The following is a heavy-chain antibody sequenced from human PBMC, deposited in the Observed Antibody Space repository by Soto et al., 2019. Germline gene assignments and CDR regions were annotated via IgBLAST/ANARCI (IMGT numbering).Heavy chain of an antibody. Sequence: SETLSLTCTVSGGSINNGDYSWSWVRQHPGKGLEWIGYIYYSGTTYYNPSLESRVTMSVDPSKNQFSLKLSSVTAADTAVYYCAGAYDIMEGYFEYWSQGTLVTVSS. J-gene: IGHJ4*02. CDR1: GGSINNGDYS. CDR2: IYYSGTT. V-gene: IGHV4-31*03. CDR3: AGAYDIMEGYFEY. D-gene: IGHD3-22*01.